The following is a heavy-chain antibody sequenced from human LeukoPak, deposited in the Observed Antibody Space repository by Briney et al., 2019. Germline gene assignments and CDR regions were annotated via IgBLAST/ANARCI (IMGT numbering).Heavy chain of an antibody. D-gene: IGHD5-12*01. CDR1: GFTFDDYA. V-gene: IGHV3-9*01. Sequence: PGGSLRLSCAASGFTFDDYAMHWVRQAPGTGLEWVSGISWNSGSIGYADSVKGRFTISRDNAKNSLYLQMNSLRAEDTALYYCAKDASGYDWAYFDYWGQGTLVTVSS. CDR3: AKDASGYDWAYFDY. CDR2: ISWNSGSI. J-gene: IGHJ4*02.